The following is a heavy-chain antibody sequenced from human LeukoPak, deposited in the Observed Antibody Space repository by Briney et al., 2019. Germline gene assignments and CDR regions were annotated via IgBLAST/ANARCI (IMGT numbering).Heavy chain of an antibody. J-gene: IGHJ4*02. CDR2: INDSGTT. Sequence: SETLSLTCGVSSEFFSGYYWGWVRQPPGKGLEWIGDINDSGTTKYNPSLKSRVTISVDKSKNQFSLKLSSVTAADTAVYYCARDLGIAVAGTMDYWGQGTLVTVSS. V-gene: IGHV4-34*01. CDR1: SEFFSGYY. D-gene: IGHD6-19*01. CDR3: ARDLGIAVAGTMDY.